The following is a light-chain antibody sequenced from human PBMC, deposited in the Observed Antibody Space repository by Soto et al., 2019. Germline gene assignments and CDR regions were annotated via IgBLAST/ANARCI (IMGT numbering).Light chain of an antibody. CDR1: QGISSF. J-gene: IGKJ1*01. Sequence: DIQLTQSPSLLSASVGDRVTITCRASQGISSFLAWYQQKPGTAPNLLIYAASTLQSGVPSRFSGSGSGTEFTLTISSLQPEDFATSYCQQFNSYPRTFGHGTKVEIK. CDR3: QQFNSYPRT. CDR2: AAS. V-gene: IGKV1-9*01.